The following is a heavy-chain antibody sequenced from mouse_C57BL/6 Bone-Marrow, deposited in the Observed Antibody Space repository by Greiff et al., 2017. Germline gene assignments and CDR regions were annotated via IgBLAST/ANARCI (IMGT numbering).Heavy chain of an antibody. J-gene: IGHJ3*01. D-gene: IGHD2-4*01. V-gene: IGHV2-2*01. CDR3: ARSYYDYDAVAY. CDR1: GFSLTSYG. Sequence: QVQLQQSGPGLVQPSQSLSITCTVSGFSLTSYGVHWVRQSPGKGLEWLGVIWSGGSTDYNAAFISRLSISKDNSKSQVFFKMNSLQADDTAIYYCARSYYDYDAVAYWGQGTLVTVSA. CDR2: IWSGGST.